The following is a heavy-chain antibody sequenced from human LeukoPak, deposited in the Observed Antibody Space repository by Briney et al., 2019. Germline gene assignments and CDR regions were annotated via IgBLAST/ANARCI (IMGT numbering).Heavy chain of an antibody. CDR2: INPNSGGT. CDR3: ARVGYYDSSVYPFDY. J-gene: IGHJ4*02. CDR1: GYTFTGYY. V-gene: IGHV1-2*02. Sequence: ASVKVSCKASGYTFTGYYMHWVRQAPGQGLEWMGWINPNSGGTNYAQKFQGRVTMTRDTSISTAYMELSRLRSDDTAVYYCARVGYYDSSVYPFDYWGQGTLVTVSS. D-gene: IGHD3-22*01.